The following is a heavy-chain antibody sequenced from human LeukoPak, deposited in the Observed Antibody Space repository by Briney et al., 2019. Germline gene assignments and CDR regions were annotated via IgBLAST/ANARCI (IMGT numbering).Heavy chain of an antibody. V-gene: IGHV4-34*01. CDR2: INHSGST. CDR1: GGSFSGYY. J-gene: IGHJ4*02. CDR3: ARGTEYSSSSAVFY. Sequence: SETLSLTCAVYGGSFSGYYWSWIRQPPGKGLEWIGEINHSGSTNYNPSLKSRVTISVDTSKNQFSLKLSSVTAADTAVYYCARGTEYSSSSAVFYWGQGTLVTVSS. D-gene: IGHD6-6*01.